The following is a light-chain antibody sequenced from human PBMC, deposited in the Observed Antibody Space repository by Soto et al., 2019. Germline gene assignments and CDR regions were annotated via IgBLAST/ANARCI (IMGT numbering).Light chain of an antibody. V-gene: IGKV3-20*01. CDR1: QRVSSSS. J-gene: IGKJ4*01. Sequence: EIVLTQSPGTLSLSPGERATLSCRASQRVSSSSLAWYPQKPGQAPRLLIYAASSRATGIPDRFSGSGSETDFTLTISRLEPEDFAVYYCQRYGSSPLTCGGGTKVEIK. CDR2: AAS. CDR3: QRYGSSPLT.